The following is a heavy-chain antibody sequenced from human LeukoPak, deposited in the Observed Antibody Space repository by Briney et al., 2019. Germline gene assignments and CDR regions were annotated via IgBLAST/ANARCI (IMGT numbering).Heavy chain of an antibody. V-gene: IGHV5-51*01. D-gene: IGHD3-22*01. CDR2: IYPGDSDT. CDR3: ARQTYYYDSSGWFSSLAYYFDY. Sequence: GESLKISCKGSGYSFTSYWIGWVRQMSGKGLEWMGIIYPGDSDTRYSPSFQGQVTISADKSISTAYLQWSSLKASDTAMYYCARQTYYYDSSGWFSSLAYYFDYWGQGTLVTVSS. J-gene: IGHJ4*02. CDR1: GYSFTSYW.